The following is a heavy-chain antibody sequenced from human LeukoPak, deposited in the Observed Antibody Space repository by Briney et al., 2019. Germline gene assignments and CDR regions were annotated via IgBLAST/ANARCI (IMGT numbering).Heavy chain of an antibody. Sequence: GGSLRLSCAASGFTFSSYGMHWVRQAPGKGLEWVAVIWYDGSNKYYADSVKGRFTISRDNSKNTLYLQMNSLRAEDTAIYYCXXXXXXXXXXXXXXXGNPQFDYWGQGTLVTVSS. J-gene: IGHJ4*02. CDR1: GFTFSSYG. CDR2: IWYDGSNK. V-gene: IGHV3-33*01. D-gene: IGHD4-23*01. CDR3: XXXXXXXXXXXXXXXGNPQFDY.